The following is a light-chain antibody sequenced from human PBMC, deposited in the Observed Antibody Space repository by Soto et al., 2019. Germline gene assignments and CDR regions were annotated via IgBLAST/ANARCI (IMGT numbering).Light chain of an antibody. J-gene: IGKJ4*01. CDR1: QSVYIN. Sequence: EIVMTQSPATLSVSPGERATLSCRASQSVYINLAWYQHKPSLAPRLLIYGASTRATGIPDRFSGSGSGTDFTLTISSLQSEDFAVYYCQHYNNWPLLTFGGGTKVEIK. CDR3: QHYNNWPLLT. CDR2: GAS. V-gene: IGKV3-15*01.